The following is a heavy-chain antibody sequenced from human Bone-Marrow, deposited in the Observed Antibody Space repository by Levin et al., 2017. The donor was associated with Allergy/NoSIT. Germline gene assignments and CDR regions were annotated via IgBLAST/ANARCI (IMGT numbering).Heavy chain of an antibody. Sequence: GSLRLSCAGSGFTFSSFDIHWVRQAPGKGLEWVAFVSFDGSKKHYSDSVKGRFTLPRDNSKNTLYLQMNSLRTEDTAVYYCAKQGTWNDGNDAFDVWGQGTMVAVSS. D-gene: IGHD1-1*01. V-gene: IGHV3-30*18. CDR1: GFTFSSFD. CDR2: VSFDGSKK. J-gene: IGHJ3*01. CDR3: AKQGTWNDGNDAFDV.